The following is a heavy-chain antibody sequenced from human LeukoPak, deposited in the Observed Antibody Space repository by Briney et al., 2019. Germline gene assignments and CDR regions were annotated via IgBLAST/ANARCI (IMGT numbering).Heavy chain of an antibody. CDR3: ARGGDYYDSSGIGH. Sequence: PVKVSCKASGYTFTSYGISWVRQAPGQGLEWMGRIIPILGIANCAQKFQGRVTITADKSTSTAYMELSSLRSEDTAVYYCARGGDYYDSSGIGHWGQGTLATVSS. CDR2: IIPILGIA. D-gene: IGHD3-22*01. V-gene: IGHV1-69*04. J-gene: IGHJ1*01. CDR1: GYTFTSYG.